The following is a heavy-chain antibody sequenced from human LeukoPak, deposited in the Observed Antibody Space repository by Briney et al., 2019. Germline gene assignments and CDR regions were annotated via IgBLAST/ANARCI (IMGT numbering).Heavy chain of an antibody. V-gene: IGHV4-59*01. D-gene: IGHD3-9*01. Sequence: SETLSLTCTVSGGSISSYYWSWIRRPPGKGLEWIGYIYYSGSTNYNPSLKSRVTISVDTSKNQFSLKLSSVTAADTAVYYCARAIDILTGGIDYWGQGTLVTVSS. CDR2: IYYSGST. CDR3: ARAIDILTGGIDY. CDR1: GGSISSYY. J-gene: IGHJ4*02.